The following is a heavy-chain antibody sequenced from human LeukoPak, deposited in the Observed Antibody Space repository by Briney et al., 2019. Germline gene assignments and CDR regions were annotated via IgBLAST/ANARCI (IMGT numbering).Heavy chain of an antibody. CDR1: GFTFSSYT. CDR2: IRGGTGYI. V-gene: IGHV3-21*01. Sequence: GSSLRLSCAASGFTFSSYTMNWVRQAPGKGLEWVSSIRGGTGYIYYADSVKSRFTISRDNAENSLYLQMNSLRAEDTAVYYCARGGHQVDFWGQGTLVTVSS. J-gene: IGHJ4*02. D-gene: IGHD3-16*01. CDR3: ARGGHQVDF.